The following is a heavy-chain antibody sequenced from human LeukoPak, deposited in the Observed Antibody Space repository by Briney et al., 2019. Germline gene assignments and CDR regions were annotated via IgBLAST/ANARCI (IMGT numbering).Heavy chain of an antibody. V-gene: IGHV5-51*01. CDR2: IYPRGSDT. D-gene: IGHD5-12*01. Sequence: GESLKISCKGSGYSFTNYWIGWVRQMPGKGLEWMGIIYPRGSDTRYSPSFQGQVTISADKSVSTAYLQWSSLKASDTAMYYCARHHTAHSGYTEDYWGQGTLVTVSS. CDR1: GYSFTNYW. CDR3: ARHHTAHSGYTEDY. J-gene: IGHJ4*02.